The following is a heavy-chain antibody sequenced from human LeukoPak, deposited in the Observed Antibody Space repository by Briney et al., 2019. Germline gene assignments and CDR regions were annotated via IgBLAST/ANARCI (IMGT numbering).Heavy chain of an antibody. CDR1: GFTFDDYA. Sequence: GGSLRLSCAASGFTFDDYAMHWVRQAPGKGLEWVSGISWNSGSIGYADSVKGRFTISRDNAKNSLYLQMNSLRAEDTAVYYCARGPTMKMDVWGKGTTVTVSS. CDR3: ARGPTMKMDV. J-gene: IGHJ6*04. D-gene: IGHD3-22*01. CDR2: ISWNSGSI. V-gene: IGHV3-9*01.